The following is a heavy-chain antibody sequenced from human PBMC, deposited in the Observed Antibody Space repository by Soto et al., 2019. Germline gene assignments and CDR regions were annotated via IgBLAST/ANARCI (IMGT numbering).Heavy chain of an antibody. CDR1: GGSITSNW. D-gene: IGHD2-21*01. CDR3: ARHIAVSGTRGFDH. CDR2: IFHTGSA. V-gene: IGHV4-4*02. Sequence: QVQLQESGPGLMKPSVTLSLTCAVSGGSITSNWWSWVRQPPGKGLEWIAEIFHTGSANYNPSLMSRLTISMDKSKNHLSLNLNSVTAADTAVYYCARHIAVSGTRGFDHWGQGTLVTVSS. J-gene: IGHJ4*02.